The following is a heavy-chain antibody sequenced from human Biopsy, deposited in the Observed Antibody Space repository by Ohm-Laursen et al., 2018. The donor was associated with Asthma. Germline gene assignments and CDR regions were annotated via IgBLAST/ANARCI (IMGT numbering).Heavy chain of an antibody. CDR2: IWYDGSNK. CDR3: AREGLGYCSSTSCYQNYYYGMDV. V-gene: IGHV3-33*01. Sequence: SLRLSCSASGFTFSSYGMHWVRQAQGKGLEWVAVIWYDGSNKSYADSVKGRFTISRDNSKNTLYLQMNSLRAEDTAVYYCAREGLGYCSSTSCYQNYYYGMDVWGQGTTVTVSS. CDR1: GFTFSSYG. J-gene: IGHJ6*02. D-gene: IGHD2-2*01.